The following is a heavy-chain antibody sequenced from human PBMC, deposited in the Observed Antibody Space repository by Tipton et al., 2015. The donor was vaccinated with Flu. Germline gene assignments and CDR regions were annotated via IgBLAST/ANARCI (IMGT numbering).Heavy chain of an antibody. CDR1: GFTFSSYA. CDR2: ISGSGGST. CDR3: AKDDRVGATKGYYFGMDV. J-gene: IGHJ6*02. D-gene: IGHD1-26*01. Sequence: GSLRLSCAASGFTFSSYAMSWVRQAPGKGLEWVSGISGSGGSTYYADSVKGRFTISRDNSKNTLYLQMNSLRAEDTAVYYCAKDDRVGATKGYYFGMDVWGQGTTVTVSS. V-gene: IGHV3-23*01.